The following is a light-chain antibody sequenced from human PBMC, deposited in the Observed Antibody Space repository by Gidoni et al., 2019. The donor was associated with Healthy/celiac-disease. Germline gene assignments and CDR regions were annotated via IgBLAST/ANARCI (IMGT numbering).Light chain of an antibody. CDR2: DAS. CDR1: QDISNY. J-gene: IGKJ5*01. V-gene: IGKV1-33*01. Sequence: DIQMNQSPSSLSASVGDRVTITCQASQDISNYLHWYQQKPGKAPKLLNYDASNLETGVPSRFSGSGSGTDFTFTISSLQPEDIATYYCQQYDNLPTFGQGTRLEIK. CDR3: QQYDNLPT.